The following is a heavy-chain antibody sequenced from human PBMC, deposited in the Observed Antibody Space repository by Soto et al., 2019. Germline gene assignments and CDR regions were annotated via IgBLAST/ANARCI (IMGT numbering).Heavy chain of an antibody. Sequence: SVQVSCKASGGTFSSYAISWVRQAPGQGLEWMGGIIPIFGTANYAQKFQGRVTITADESTSTAYMELSSLRSEDTAVYYCARDDTMGGVTKYYYYGMDGWGQGNTVTV. V-gene: IGHV1-69*13. CDR2: IIPIFGTA. D-gene: IGHD3-16*01. J-gene: IGHJ6*02. CDR3: ARDDTMGGVTKYYYYGMDG. CDR1: GGTFSSYA.